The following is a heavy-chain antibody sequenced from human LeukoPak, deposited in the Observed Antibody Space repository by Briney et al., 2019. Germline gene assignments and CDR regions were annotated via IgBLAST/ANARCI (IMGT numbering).Heavy chain of an antibody. CDR2: ISSSGSTI. Sequence: GGSLRLSCAASGFTFSSYEMNWVRQAPGKGLEWVSYISSSGSTIYYADSVKGRFTISRDNAKNSLYLQMNRLRAEDTAVYYCAREEYSYGSENFDYWGQGTLVTVSS. V-gene: IGHV3-48*03. D-gene: IGHD5-18*01. J-gene: IGHJ4*02. CDR1: GFTFSSYE. CDR3: AREEYSYGSENFDY.